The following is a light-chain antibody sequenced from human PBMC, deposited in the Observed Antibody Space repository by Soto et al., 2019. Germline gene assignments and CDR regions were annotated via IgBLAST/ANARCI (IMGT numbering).Light chain of an antibody. V-gene: IGKV1-9*01. J-gene: IGKJ3*01. Sequence: DIQLTQSPSFLSASVGDRVTITCRASQGISSYLAWYQQKPGKAPNLLIYAASTLQSGVPSRFSGSGSGAEFTLTISSLRPEDFATYYCQQLNSYPTFGPGTKVDIK. CDR1: QGISSY. CDR2: AAS. CDR3: QQLNSYPT.